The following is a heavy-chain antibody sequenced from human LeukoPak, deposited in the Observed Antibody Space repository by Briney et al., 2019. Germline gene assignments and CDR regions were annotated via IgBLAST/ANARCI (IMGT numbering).Heavy chain of an antibody. CDR2: ISSTFAI. V-gene: IGHV3-48*03. J-gene: IGHJ4*02. Sequence: PGGSLRLSCVVSGFTFSSFEMNWVRQAPGKGLEWVSYISSTFAIHYADSVKGRFTISRDNARDLLYLQINSLRDEDTAVYYCARSLSGYNTDPFFEQWGQGALVTVSS. CDR3: ARSLSGYNTDPFFEQ. D-gene: IGHD5-12*01. CDR1: GFTFSSFE.